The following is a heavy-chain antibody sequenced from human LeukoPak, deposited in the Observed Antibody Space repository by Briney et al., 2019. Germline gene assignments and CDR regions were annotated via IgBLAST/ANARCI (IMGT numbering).Heavy chain of an antibody. CDR1: GYTFTNYA. Sequence: ASAKVSCKASGYTFTNYAMNWVRQAPGQGLEWMVWINTNTGNPTYAQGFTGRFVFSLDTSVSTAYLQISSLKAENTAVYYCARLGYCSGGSCGGFDYWGQGTLVTVSS. CDR3: ARLGYCSGGSCGGFDY. J-gene: IGHJ4*02. CDR2: INTNTGNP. V-gene: IGHV7-4-1*02. D-gene: IGHD2-15*01.